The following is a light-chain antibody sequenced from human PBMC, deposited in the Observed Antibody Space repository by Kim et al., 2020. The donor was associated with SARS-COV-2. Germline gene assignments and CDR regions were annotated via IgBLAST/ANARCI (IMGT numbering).Light chain of an antibody. J-gene: IGKJ4*01. CDR1: QGIGTY. Sequence: DIQLTQSPSVLSASVGDRVTITCRASQGIGTYLAWYQQRPGKAPKVIIYSASTLQSGVPSRFSGSGTGTEFTLTINNLQPEDSATYYCQQLSGYPVTFGGGTKVDIK. CDR2: SAS. V-gene: IGKV1-9*01. CDR3: QQLSGYPVT.